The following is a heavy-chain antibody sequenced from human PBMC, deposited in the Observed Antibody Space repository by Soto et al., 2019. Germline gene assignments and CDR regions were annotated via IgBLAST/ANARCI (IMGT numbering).Heavy chain of an antibody. D-gene: IGHD6-13*01. CDR3: ASGQMGIAAAGSDY. J-gene: IGHJ4*02. CDR2: IKQDGSEK. Sequence: GGSLRLSCAASGFTFSSYWMSWVRQAPGKGLEWVANIKQDGSEKYYVDSVKGRFTISRDNAKNSLYLQMNSLRAEDTAVYYCASGQMGIAAAGSDYWGQGTLVTVSS. V-gene: IGHV3-7*01. CDR1: GFTFSSYW.